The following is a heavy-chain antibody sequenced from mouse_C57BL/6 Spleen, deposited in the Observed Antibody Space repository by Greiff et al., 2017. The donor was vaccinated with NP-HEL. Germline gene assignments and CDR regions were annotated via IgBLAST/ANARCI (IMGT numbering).Heavy chain of an antibody. V-gene: IGHV1-78*01. CDR1: GYTFTDHT. Sequence: QVQLQQSDAELVKPGASVKISCKVSGYTFTDHTIHWMKQRPEQGLEWIGYIYPRDGSTKYNEKFKGKATLTADKSSSTAYMQLNSLTSEDSAVYFCAKPSYYGSSYDYAMDYWGQGTSVTVSS. CDR2: IYPRDGST. CDR3: AKPSYYGSSYDYAMDY. D-gene: IGHD1-1*01. J-gene: IGHJ4*01.